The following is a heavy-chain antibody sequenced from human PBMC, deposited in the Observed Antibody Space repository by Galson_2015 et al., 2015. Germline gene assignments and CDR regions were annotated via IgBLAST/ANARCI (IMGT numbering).Heavy chain of an antibody. Sequence: SLRLSCAASGFTFSSYSMNWVRQAPGKGLEWVSSISSSSSYIYYADSVKGRFTISRDNAKNSLYLQMNSLRAEDTAVYYCARDSRTVVVPAAMSWDAFDIWGQGTMVTVSS. V-gene: IGHV3-21*01. CDR3: ARDSRTVVVPAAMSWDAFDI. CDR1: GFTFSSYS. D-gene: IGHD2-2*01. J-gene: IGHJ3*02. CDR2: ISSSSSYI.